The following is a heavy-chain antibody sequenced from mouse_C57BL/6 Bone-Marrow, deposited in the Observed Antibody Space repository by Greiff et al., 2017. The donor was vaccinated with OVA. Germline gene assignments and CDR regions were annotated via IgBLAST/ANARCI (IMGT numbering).Heavy chain of an antibody. Sequence: EVMLVESGGGLVKPGGSLKLSCAASGFTFSDYGMHWVRQAPEKGLEWVAYISSGSSTIYYADTVKGRFTISRDNAKNTLFLQMTSLRSEDTAMYYCARVPITTVVGGFYFDYWGQGTTLTVSS. CDR2: ISSGSSTI. CDR1: GFTFSDYG. D-gene: IGHD1-1*01. J-gene: IGHJ2*01. V-gene: IGHV5-17*01. CDR3: ARVPITTVVGGFYFDY.